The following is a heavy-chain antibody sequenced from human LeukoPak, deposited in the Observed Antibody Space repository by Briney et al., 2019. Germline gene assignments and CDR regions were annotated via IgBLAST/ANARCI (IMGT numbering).Heavy chain of an antibody. D-gene: IGHD3-10*01. Sequence: SGPTLVNPTQTLTLTCTFSGFSLSTSGMRVSWIRQPPGKALEWLARIDWDDDKFYSTSLKTRLTISKDTSKNQVVLTMTNMDPVDPATYYCARAMVRGVLDYWGQGTLVTVSS. CDR1: GFSLSTSGMR. CDR3: ARAMVRGVLDY. J-gene: IGHJ4*02. CDR2: IDWDDDK. V-gene: IGHV2-70*04.